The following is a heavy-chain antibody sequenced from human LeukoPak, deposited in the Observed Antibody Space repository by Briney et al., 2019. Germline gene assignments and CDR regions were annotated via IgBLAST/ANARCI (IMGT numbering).Heavy chain of an antibody. CDR1: GGTFSSYA. D-gene: IGHD5-24*01. Sequence: SVKVSCKASGGTFSSYAISWVRQAPGQGLEWMGGIIPIFGTANYAQKFQGRVTITADESTSTAYMELSSLRSEDTAVYYCASTGLRWLQLTSPLYYFDYWGQGTLVTVSS. CDR3: ASTGLRWLQLTSPLYYFDY. CDR2: IIPIFGTA. J-gene: IGHJ4*02. V-gene: IGHV1-69*01.